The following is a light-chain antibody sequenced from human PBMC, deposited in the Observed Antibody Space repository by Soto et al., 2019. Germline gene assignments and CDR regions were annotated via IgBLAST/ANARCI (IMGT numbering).Light chain of an antibody. V-gene: IGKV3-15*01. Sequence: ETVLTQAPATLSVSPGERATRSCRASQSVRSNLAWYQQKPGQSPRLLIYGASTRATGIPARFSGSGSGTQFTLTISSLEPEDFAIYYCQQRSKMPLTFGHGTKVDIK. J-gene: IGKJ1*01. CDR1: QSVRSN. CDR3: QQRSKMPLT. CDR2: GAS.